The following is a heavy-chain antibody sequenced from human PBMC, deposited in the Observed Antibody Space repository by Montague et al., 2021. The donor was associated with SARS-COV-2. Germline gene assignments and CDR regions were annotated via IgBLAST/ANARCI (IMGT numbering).Heavy chain of an antibody. CDR1: NGSFSSFY. CDR3: ACGDENGSGYMDA. V-gene: IGHV4-34*01. J-gene: IGHJ6*03. D-gene: IGHD1-26*01. CDR2: ISHCGST. Sequence: SETLSLTCAVFNGSFSSFYWNWIRQPPGKGLEWIGEISHCGSTXXXSSXKGRVTISVDTSKKQFSLSLRSVTAADTAVYHCACGDENGSGYMDAWGKGTTVTVSS.